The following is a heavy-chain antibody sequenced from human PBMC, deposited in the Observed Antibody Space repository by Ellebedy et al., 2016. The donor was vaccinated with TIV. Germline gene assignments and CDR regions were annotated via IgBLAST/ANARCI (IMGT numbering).Heavy chain of an antibody. J-gene: IGHJ3*02. D-gene: IGHD1-1*01. CDR3: ARFTLDNWNDQSYAFDI. CDR1: GYSFTSYW. Sequence: PGGSLRLSCKGSGYSFTSYWIGWVRQMPGKGLEWMGIIYPGDSDTRYSPSFQGQVTISADKSISTAYLQWSSLKASDTAMYYCARFTLDNWNDQSYAFDIWGQGTMVTVSS. V-gene: IGHV5-51*01. CDR2: IYPGDSDT.